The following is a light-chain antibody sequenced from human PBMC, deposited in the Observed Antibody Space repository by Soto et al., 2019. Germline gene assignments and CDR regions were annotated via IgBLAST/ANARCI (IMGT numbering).Light chain of an antibody. V-gene: IGKV3-15*01. CDR3: QQYNNWPYT. J-gene: IGKJ2*01. Sequence: EIVMTQSPVTLSVSPGERATLSCSASQSVSSNLAWYQQKPVQAPMLLIYGASTSATGIPDRFSGSRSGTEFTITISSLQSEDFAVYSCQQYNNWPYTFGQGTKLEIK. CDR1: QSVSSN. CDR2: GAS.